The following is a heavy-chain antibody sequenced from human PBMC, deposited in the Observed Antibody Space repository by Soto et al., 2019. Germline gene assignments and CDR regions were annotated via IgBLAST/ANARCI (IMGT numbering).Heavy chain of an antibody. Sequence: QLQLVESGGGVVQPGRSLRLSCAASGFTFSSYAMHWVRQAPGKGLEWVAAISFDGSEKYYVDSVKGRFTISRDNSKSTLYVQMNRLRAEDTAVYYCAKVGGYEGYYPIDSWCQVTLVTVSS. CDR2: ISFDGSEK. D-gene: IGHD1-26*01. V-gene: IGHV3-30*18. J-gene: IGHJ4*02. CDR1: GFTFSSYA. CDR3: AKVGGYEGYYPIDS.